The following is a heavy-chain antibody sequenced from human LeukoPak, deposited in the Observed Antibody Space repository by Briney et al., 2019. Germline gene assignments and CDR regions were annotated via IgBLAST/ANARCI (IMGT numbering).Heavy chain of an antibody. CDR2: IKDDGSEK. Sequence: GGSLRLSCAASGFTFSSYWMSWVRQAPGKGLEWVANIKDDGSEKYYVDSVKGRFTISRDDAKNSLYLQMNSLRAEDTAVYYCARDHLPGDSSGYAYYYYYGMDVWGQGTTVTVSS. CDR1: GFTFSSYW. J-gene: IGHJ6*02. CDR3: ARDHLPGDSSGYAYYYYYGMDV. D-gene: IGHD3-22*01. V-gene: IGHV3-7*01.